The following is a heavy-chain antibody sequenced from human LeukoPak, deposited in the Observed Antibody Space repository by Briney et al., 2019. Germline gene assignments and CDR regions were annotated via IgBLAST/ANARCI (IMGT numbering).Heavy chain of an antibody. CDR1: GFTFSSYT. J-gene: IGHJ4*02. V-gene: IGHV3-48*01. D-gene: IGHD5-18*01. CDR3: ARGGYSYGSVDY. Sequence: PGGSLRLSXAASGFTFSSYTMNWVRQAPGKGLEWVSYISSGSSTIYYADSVKGRFTISRDNAKNSLYLQMNSLRAEDTAVYYCARGGYSYGSVDYWGQGTLVTVSS. CDR2: ISSGSSTI.